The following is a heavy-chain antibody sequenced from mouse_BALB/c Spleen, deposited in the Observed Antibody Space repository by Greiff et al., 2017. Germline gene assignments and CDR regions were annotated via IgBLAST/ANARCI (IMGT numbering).Heavy chain of an antibody. V-gene: IGHV3-6*02. D-gene: IGHD2-1*01. Sequence: ESGPCLVKPSPSLFLTCSVTGYSLPPWYYWKWVRQFPGNKLEWMGYISYDGSNNYNPSLKNRISITRDTSKNQFFLKLNSVTTEDTATYYCARGDGNYFDYWGQGTTLTVSS. CDR3: ARGDGNYFDY. CDR2: ISYDGSN. J-gene: IGHJ2*01. CDR1: GYSLPPWYY.